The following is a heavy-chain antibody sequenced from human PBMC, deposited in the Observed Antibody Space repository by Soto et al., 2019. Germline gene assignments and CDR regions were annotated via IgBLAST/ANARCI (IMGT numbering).Heavy chain of an antibody. Sequence: HPGGSLRLSCAASGFTFSSYGMHWVRQAPGKGLEWVAVISYDGSNKYYADSVKGRFTISRDNSKNTLYLQMNSLRAEDTAVYYCAKVESSGWTGPFDYWGQGTLVTVSS. J-gene: IGHJ4*02. CDR3: AKVESSGWTGPFDY. D-gene: IGHD6-19*01. CDR2: ISYDGSNK. CDR1: GFTFSSYG. V-gene: IGHV3-30*18.